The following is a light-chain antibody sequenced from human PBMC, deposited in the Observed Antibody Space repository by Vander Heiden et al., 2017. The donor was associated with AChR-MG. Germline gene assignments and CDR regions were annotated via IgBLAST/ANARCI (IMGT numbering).Light chain of an antibody. V-gene: IGKV3-15*01. CDR2: GAS. Sequence: EIVMTQSPATLSVSPGERATLSCRASQSVSSNLAWYQQQPGQAPRLLLYGASTRATAIPARFSGSGSATAFTLTIISMLSEDFAVYYCHQEYTWAYTFGQGTRLEIK. J-gene: IGKJ2*01. CDR1: QSVSSN. CDR3: HQEYTWAYT.